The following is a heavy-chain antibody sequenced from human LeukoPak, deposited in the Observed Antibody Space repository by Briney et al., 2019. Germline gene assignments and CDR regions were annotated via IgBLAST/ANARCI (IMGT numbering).Heavy chain of an antibody. V-gene: IGHV4-61*01. D-gene: IGHD3-22*01. CDR1: GDSVSSGNYY. J-gene: IGHJ4*02. Sequence: PSGTLSLTCTVSGDSVSSGNYYSSWIRQPPGKGLDWITYMSPSGTTKYNPSLKSRVTTSVDTSRTQFSLRLSSVTAADTAVYYCARGQDDRSGTFDYWGQGILVTVSS. CDR3: ARGQDDRSGTFDY. CDR2: MSPSGTT.